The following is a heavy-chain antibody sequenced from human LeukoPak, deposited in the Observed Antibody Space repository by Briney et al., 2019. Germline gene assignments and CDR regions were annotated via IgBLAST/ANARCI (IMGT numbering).Heavy chain of an antibody. V-gene: IGHV1-8*01. CDR1: GYTFTSYY. CDR3: ARGPPNWGYDY. D-gene: IGHD7-27*01. Sequence: ASVKVSCKASGYTFTSYYFKWVRQATGQRPEWMGWMSPNSVDTGYAQKFQDRVTMTRNTSISTAYMELSSLRSDDTAVYYCARGPPNWGYDYWGPGTLVTVSS. CDR2: MSPNSVDT. J-gene: IGHJ4*02.